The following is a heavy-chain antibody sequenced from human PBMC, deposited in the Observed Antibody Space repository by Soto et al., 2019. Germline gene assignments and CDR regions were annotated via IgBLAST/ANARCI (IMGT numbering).Heavy chain of an antibody. D-gene: IGHD4-17*01. CDR2: IWYDGSNK. V-gene: IGHV3-33*06. CDR1: GFTFRNYG. CDR3: AKPDYGDSLYYFDY. J-gene: IGHJ4*02. Sequence: QVQLVESGGGVVQPGRSLRLSCAASGFTFRNYGMHWVRQAPGKGLEWLAVIWYDGSNKYYADSVKGRFTISRDNSKNTLYLQMNSLRAEDTAVYYCAKPDYGDSLYYFDYWGQGTLVTVSS.